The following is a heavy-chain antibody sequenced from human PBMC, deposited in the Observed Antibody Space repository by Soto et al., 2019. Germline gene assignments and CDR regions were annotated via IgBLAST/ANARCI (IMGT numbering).Heavy chain of an antibody. V-gene: IGHV3-23*01. D-gene: IGHD3-9*01. Sequence: GGPLRLSCAASGFTFSSYPMSWVRQAPGKGLEWVSAISGSGGSTYYADSVKGWFTISRDNSKNTLYLQMNSLRAEDTAVYYCAIAPSDISHYYYDYLYVWGKGSTVTVS. CDR3: AIAPSDISHYYYDYLYV. J-gene: IGHJ6*03. CDR1: GFTFSSYP. CDR2: ISGSGGST.